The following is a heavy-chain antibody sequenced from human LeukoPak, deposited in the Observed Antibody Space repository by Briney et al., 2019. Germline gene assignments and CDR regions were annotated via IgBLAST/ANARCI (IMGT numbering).Heavy chain of an antibody. D-gene: IGHD5-18*01. J-gene: IGHJ4*02. CDR1: GGSISGHY. V-gene: IGHV4-59*11. CDR2: IYYTGST. Sequence: PSETLSLTCTVSGGSISGHYWSWIRHPPGKGLEWIGYIYYTGSTNYNPSLKSRVTMSVDTSKNQFSLKLSSVTAADTAVYYCAREERYRSGYPYFDSWGQGTLVTVSS. CDR3: AREERYRSGYPYFDS.